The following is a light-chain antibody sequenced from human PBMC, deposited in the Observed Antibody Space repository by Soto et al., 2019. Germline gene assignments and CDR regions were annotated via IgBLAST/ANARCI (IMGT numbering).Light chain of an antibody. Sequence: VQMTQSPISLSASVGDRITITCLASQSIGSDLNGYQQKPGKAPKVLIHGVSSLQSGVPSRFSGSGSGTDFTLTISGLQPEEFATSYCQQSYSTPRTFGQGTKLELK. J-gene: IGKJ2*01. V-gene: IGKV1-39*01. CDR1: QSIGSD. CDR2: GVS. CDR3: QQSYSTPRT.